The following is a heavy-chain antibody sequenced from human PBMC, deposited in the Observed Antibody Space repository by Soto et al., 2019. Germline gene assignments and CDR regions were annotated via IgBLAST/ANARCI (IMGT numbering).Heavy chain of an antibody. CDR1: GGSISSSSYY. CDR2: IYYSGST. J-gene: IGHJ3*02. D-gene: IGHD2-15*01. Sequence: PSETLSLTCTVSGGSISSSSYYWGWIRQPPGKGLEWIGSIYYSGSTYYNPSLKSRVTISVDTSKNQFSLKLSSVTAADTAVYYCARLGNFCSGGSCYHDAFEIWGQGTMVTVSS. CDR3: ARLGNFCSGGSCYHDAFEI. V-gene: IGHV4-39*01.